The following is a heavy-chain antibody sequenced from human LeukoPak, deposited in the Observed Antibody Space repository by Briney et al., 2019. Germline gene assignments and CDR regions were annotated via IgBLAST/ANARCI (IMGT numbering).Heavy chain of an antibody. Sequence: ASVKVSCKASGGTFSSYAISWVRQAPGQGLVWMGGIIPIFGTANYAQKFQGRVTITRDESTSTAYMELSSLRSEDTAVYYCARDRGHYYGSGSYYKGYYYYYMDVWGKGTTVTVS. CDR3: ARDRGHYYGSGSYYKGYYYYYMDV. J-gene: IGHJ6*03. CDR1: GGTFSSYA. CDR2: IIPIFGTA. V-gene: IGHV1-69*05. D-gene: IGHD3-10*01.